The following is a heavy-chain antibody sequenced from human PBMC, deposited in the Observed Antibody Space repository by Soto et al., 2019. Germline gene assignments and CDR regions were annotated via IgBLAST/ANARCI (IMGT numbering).Heavy chain of an antibody. CDR1: GGSFSGYY. J-gene: IGHJ4*02. D-gene: IGHD2-2*01. CDR2: INHSGST. V-gene: IGHV4-34*01. CDR3: ARRVVVSETFDY. Sequence: SETLSLTCAVYGGSFSGYYWSWIRQPPGKGLEWIGEINHSGSTNYNPSLKSRVTISVDTSKNQFSLKLSSVTAADTAVYYCARRVVVSETFDYWGQGTLVTVSS.